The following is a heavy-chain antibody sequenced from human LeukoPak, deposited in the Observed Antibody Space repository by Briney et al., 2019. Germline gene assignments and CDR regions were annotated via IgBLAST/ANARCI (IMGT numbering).Heavy chain of an antibody. Sequence: ASVKVSCKASGYTFTDYYMHWVRQAPGQGLEWMGRINPNSGGTNYAQKFQGRVTMTRDTSISTAYMELSRLRSDDTAVYYCARPFGGDAGDWFDPWGQGTLVTVSS. J-gene: IGHJ5*02. V-gene: IGHV1-2*06. CDR1: GYTFTDYY. CDR2: INPNSGGT. CDR3: ARPFGGDAGDWFDP. D-gene: IGHD3-3*01.